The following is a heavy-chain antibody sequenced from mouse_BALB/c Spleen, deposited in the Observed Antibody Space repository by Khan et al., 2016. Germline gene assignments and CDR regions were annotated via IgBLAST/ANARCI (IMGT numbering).Heavy chain of an antibody. Sequence: EVELVESGGGLVKPGGSLKLSCAASGFTFSDYYMYWVRQTPEKRLEWVATISDGGSYTYYPDSVKGRFTISRDNANLYLRMSSLKSEDTAMYYCARDRNWYFDVWGAGTTVTVSS. CDR3: ARDRNWYFDV. V-gene: IGHV5-4*02. J-gene: IGHJ1*01. CDR1: GFTFSDYY. CDR2: ISDGGSYT.